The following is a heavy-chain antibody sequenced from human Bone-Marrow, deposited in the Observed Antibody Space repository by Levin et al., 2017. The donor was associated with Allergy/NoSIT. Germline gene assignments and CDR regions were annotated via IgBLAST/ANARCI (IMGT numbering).Heavy chain of an antibody. D-gene: IGHD1-26*01. CDR3: AKDPHGDKWELLENAFDI. CDR2: ISWNSGSI. V-gene: IGHV3-9*01. J-gene: IGHJ3*02. CDR1: GFTFDDYA. Sequence: GGSLRLSCAASGFTFDDYAMHWVRQAPGKGLEWVSGISWNSGSIGYADSVKGRFTISRDNAKNSLYLQMNSLRAEDTALYYCAKDPHGDKWELLENAFDIWGQGTMVTVSS.